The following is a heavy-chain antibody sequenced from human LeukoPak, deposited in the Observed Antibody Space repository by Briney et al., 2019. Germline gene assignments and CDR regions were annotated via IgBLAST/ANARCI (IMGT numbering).Heavy chain of an antibody. J-gene: IGHJ3*02. CDR3: ASLGRITMIVVVTDDAIDI. Sequence: ASVKVSCKASGYTFTGYYMHWVRQAPGQGLEWMGWINPDSGGTNYAQKFQGRVTMTRDTSISTAYMELSRLRSDDTAVYYCASLGRITMIVVVTDDAIDIWGQGTMVTVSS. CDR2: INPDSGGT. V-gene: IGHV1-2*02. D-gene: IGHD3-22*01. CDR1: GYTFTGYY.